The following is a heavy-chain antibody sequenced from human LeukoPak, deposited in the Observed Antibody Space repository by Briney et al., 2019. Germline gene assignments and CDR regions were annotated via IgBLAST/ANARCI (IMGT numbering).Heavy chain of an antibody. CDR1: GGSFSSYY. Sequence: KPSETLSLTCAVYGGSFSSYYWGWIRQPPGKGLEWIGSIYYSGSTYYNPSLKSRVTISVDTSKNQFSLKLSSVTAADTAVYYCARGMIVVVISLYNWFDPWGQGTLVTVSS. V-gene: IGHV4-39*01. J-gene: IGHJ5*02. CDR3: ARGMIVVVISLYNWFDP. CDR2: IYYSGST. D-gene: IGHD3-22*01.